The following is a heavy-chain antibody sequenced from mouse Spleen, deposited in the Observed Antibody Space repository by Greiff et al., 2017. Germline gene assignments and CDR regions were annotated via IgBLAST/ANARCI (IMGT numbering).Heavy chain of an antibody. D-gene: IGHD4-1*01. Sequence: EVKVVESGGGLVQPKGSLKLSCAASGFSFNTYAMNWVRQAPGKGLEWVARIRSKSNNYATYYADSVKDRFTISRDDSESMLYLQMNNLKTEDTAMYYCVRTGLGRYFDYWGQGTTLTVSS. CDR1: GFSFNTYA. J-gene: IGHJ2*01. CDR2: IRSKSNNYAT. CDR3: VRTGLGRYFDY. V-gene: IGHV10-1*01.